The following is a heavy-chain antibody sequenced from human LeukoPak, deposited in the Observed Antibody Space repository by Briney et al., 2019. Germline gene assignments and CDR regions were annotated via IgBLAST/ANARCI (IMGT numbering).Heavy chain of an antibody. CDR3: ARREREWFGFLRNYYFEY. J-gene: IGHJ4*02. CDR2: ISYDGNNK. CDR1: GFTFSNYA. V-gene: IGHV3-30*04. D-gene: IGHD3-10*01. Sequence: PGRSLRLSCAASGFTFSNYAIHWVRQAPGKGLEWVAVISYDGNNKYYADSVKGRFTISRDNSKNTLYLQMNSLRAEDTAVYYCARREREWFGFLRNYYFEYWGQGTLVTVSS.